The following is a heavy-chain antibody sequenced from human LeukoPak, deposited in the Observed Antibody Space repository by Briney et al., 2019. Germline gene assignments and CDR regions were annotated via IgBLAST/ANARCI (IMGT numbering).Heavy chain of an antibody. CDR3: APRLGSTDY. CDR1: GFTFSNYA. V-gene: IGHV3-23*01. D-gene: IGHD1-1*01. J-gene: IGHJ4*02. Sequence: GGSLRLPCAASGFTFSNYAMRWVRQAPGKGLEWVSGISASGGSTYYADSVKGRFTISRDNSKNTLYLQMNSLRAEDTAVYYCAPRLGSTDYWGQGTLVTVSS. CDR2: ISASGGST.